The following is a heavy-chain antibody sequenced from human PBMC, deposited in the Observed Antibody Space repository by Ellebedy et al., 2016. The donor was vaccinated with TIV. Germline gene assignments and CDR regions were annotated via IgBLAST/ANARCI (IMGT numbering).Heavy chain of an antibody. V-gene: IGHV4-30-4*01. CDR2: IDYSGAA. CDR3: AVNARGYYGIDV. D-gene: IGHD3-10*01. Sequence: SETLSLXXSVSGGSIRSYYWSWIRQPPGKALEWFGFIDYSGAARQNPSLKSRLSISIDTSKNQVSLRLSSVTAADTAIYYCAVNARGYYGIDVWGQGTTVTVSS. CDR1: GGSIRSYY. J-gene: IGHJ6*02.